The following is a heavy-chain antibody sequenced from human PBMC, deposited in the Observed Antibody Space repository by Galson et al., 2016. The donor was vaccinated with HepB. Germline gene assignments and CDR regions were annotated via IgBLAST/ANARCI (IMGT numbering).Heavy chain of an antibody. Sequence: CAASGFTFSSYSMNWVRQAPGKGLEWVSYISSMSVMKYADSVKGRFTISRDIAKNSLYLQMNSLRDEDTAVYYCARDLRVVVAAEDCYALDVWGQGTTVIVSS. CDR2: ISSMSVM. CDR3: ARDLRVVVAAEDCYALDV. CDR1: GFTFSSYS. V-gene: IGHV3-48*02. D-gene: IGHD2-15*01. J-gene: IGHJ6*02.